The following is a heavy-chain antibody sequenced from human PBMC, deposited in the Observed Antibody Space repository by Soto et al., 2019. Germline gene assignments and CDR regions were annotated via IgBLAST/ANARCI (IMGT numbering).Heavy chain of an antibody. CDR1: GGTFSSYA. D-gene: IGHD1-20*01. Sequence: QVQLVQSGAEVKQPGSSVKVSCKASGGTFSSYAISWVRQAPGQGLEWMGGIIPIFGTADYAQKFQGRVTITADESTSTAYMELSSLRSEDTAVYYCARSITGTVSYYYGMDVWGQGTTVTVSS. CDR3: ARSITGTVSYYYGMDV. J-gene: IGHJ6*02. CDR2: IIPIFGTA. V-gene: IGHV1-69*12.